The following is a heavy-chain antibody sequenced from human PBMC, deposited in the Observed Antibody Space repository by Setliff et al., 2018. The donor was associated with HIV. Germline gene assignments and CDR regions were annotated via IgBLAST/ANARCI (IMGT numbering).Heavy chain of an antibody. D-gene: IGHD3-9*01. CDR2: IYPGDSDT. CDR3: ARQGDYRILTGYYSGPHDAFDI. CDR1: GYSFTNYW. J-gene: IGHJ3*02. Sequence: RGESLKISCKGSGYSFTNYWIAWVRQMPGRGLGWMGIIYPGDSDTRYSPSFQGQVTISADKSISTAYLQWSSLKASDTAMYYCARQGDYRILTGYYSGPHDAFDIWGQGTMVTVSS. V-gene: IGHV5-51*01.